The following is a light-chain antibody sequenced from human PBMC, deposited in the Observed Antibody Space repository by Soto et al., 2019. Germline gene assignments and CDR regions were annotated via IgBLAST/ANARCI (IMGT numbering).Light chain of an antibody. CDR1: SSNIGAGYD. CDR3: QSYDSSLSGVV. J-gene: IGLJ2*01. CDR2: GNS. Sequence: QCVLTQPPSESGAPGQRVTISCTGSSSNIGAGYDVHWYQQLPGTAPKLLIYGNSNRPSGVPDRFSGSKSGTSASLAITGLQAEDEADYYCQSYDSSLSGVVFGGGTKLTVL. V-gene: IGLV1-40*01.